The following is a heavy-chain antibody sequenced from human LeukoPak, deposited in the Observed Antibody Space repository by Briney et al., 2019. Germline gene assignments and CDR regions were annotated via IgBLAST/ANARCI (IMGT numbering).Heavy chain of an antibody. V-gene: IGHV4-34*01. D-gene: IGHD3-10*01. CDR3: ARGLGSVFGQFDP. CDR1: GGSFSGYY. CDR2: INHSGST. J-gene: IGHJ5*02. Sequence: SETLSLTCAVYGGSFSGYYWSWIRQPPGKGLEWIGEINHSGSTNYNPSLKSRVTISVDTSKNQFSLKLSSVTAADTAVYYCARGLGSVFGQFDPWGQGTLVTVSS.